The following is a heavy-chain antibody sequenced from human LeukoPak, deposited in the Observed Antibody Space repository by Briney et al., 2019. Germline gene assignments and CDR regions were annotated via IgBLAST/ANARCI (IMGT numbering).Heavy chain of an antibody. D-gene: IGHD3-3*01. CDR1: GYSFSIYF. CDR2: IYPGDSDT. V-gene: IGHV5-51*01. J-gene: IGHJ4*02. Sequence: GESLKISCKGSGYSFSIYFIGWVRQMPGKGLEWMGIIYPGDSDTRYSPSFQGQVTFSADKSISTAYLQWSSLKASDTAMYYCARGLGSGYLLYYFDYWGQGTLVTVSS. CDR3: ARGLGSGYLLYYFDY.